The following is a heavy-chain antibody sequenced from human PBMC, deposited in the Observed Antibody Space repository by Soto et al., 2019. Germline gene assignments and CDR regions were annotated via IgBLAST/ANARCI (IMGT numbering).Heavy chain of an antibody. CDR3: ARGGNRYSNVASGVGGFDY. V-gene: IGHV4-59*01. D-gene: IGHD5-12*01. CDR2: VYHTGAT. J-gene: IGHJ4*02. CDR1: GASSSSSY. Sequence: SETLSLTCTVSGASSSSSYWSWIRQSPERGLEWIAYVYHTGATNYNPSLKSRVTISLDTSKGQFSLNLTSLTTADTAVYFCARGGNRYSNVASGVGGFDYWARDLWSPSPQ.